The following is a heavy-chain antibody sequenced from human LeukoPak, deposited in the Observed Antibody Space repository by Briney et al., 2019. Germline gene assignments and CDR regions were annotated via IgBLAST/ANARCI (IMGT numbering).Heavy chain of an antibody. D-gene: IGHD3-16*01. J-gene: IGHJ4*02. CDR1: GFTFSGSA. CDR3: TRLGYDRDYFDY. Sequence: TGGSLRLSCAASGFTFSGSAMHWVRQASGKGLEWVGRIRSKANSYATAYAASVKGRFTISRDDSKNTAYLQMNSLKTEDTAVYYCTRLGYDRDYFDYWGQGTLVTVSS. CDR2: IRSKANSYAT. V-gene: IGHV3-73*01.